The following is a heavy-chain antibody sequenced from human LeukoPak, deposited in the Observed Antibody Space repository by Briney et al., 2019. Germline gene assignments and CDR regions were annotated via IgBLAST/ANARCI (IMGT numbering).Heavy chain of an antibody. CDR1: GYTFTSYA. J-gene: IGHJ6*03. CDR3: ARRGHIAVGGDYYYMDV. V-gene: IGHV7-4-1*02. Sequence: ASVKVSCKASGYTFTSYAMNWVRQAPGQGLEWMGWINTNTGNPTYAQGFTGRFVFSLDTSVSTAYLQISSLKAEDTAVYCCARRGHIAVGGDYYYMDVWGKGTTVTVSS. D-gene: IGHD6-19*01. CDR2: INTNTGNP.